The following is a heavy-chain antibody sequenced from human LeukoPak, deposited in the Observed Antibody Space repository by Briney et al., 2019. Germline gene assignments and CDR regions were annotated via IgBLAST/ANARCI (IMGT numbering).Heavy chain of an antibody. CDR3: ARRRFPGTFDY. Sequence: SETLSLTCTVSGGSISITSYYWGWIRQSPGKGLEWIANIYYSGGTYYNPSLESRVTMSVDTSKNQFYLKLSSVTAADTAMYYCARRRFPGTFDYWGQGALVTVSS. CDR2: IYYSGGT. D-gene: IGHD6-13*01. CDR1: GGSISITSYY. V-gene: IGHV4-39*07. J-gene: IGHJ4*02.